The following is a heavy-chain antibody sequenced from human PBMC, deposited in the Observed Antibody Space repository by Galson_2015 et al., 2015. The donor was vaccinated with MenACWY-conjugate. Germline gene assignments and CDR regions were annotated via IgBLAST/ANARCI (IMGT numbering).Heavy chain of an antibody. CDR2: IIPIFGTA. CDR3: ARVDATTSRSLYYYMDV. CDR1: GGTFSTYA. Sequence: SVKASCKVSGGTFSTYAHTWVRQAPGQGLEWMGGIIPIFGTANYAQKFQGRVTITADESTTTAYMELSSLRSEDTAVYYCARVDATTSRSLYYYMDVWGKGTTVTVSS. V-gene: IGHV1-69*13. J-gene: IGHJ6*03. D-gene: IGHD4-17*01.